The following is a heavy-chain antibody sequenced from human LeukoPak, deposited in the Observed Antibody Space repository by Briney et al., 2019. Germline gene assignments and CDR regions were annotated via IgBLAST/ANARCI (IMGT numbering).Heavy chain of an antibody. CDR1: GGSFSGYY. V-gene: IGHV4-34*01. Sequence: SETLSLTCAVYGGSFSGYYWSWIRQPPGKGLEWIGEINHSGSTNYNPSLKSRVTISVDTSKNQFSLKLSSVTAADTAVYYCAREEVGATSWFDPWGQGTLVTVSS. D-gene: IGHD1-26*01. CDR2: INHSGST. CDR3: AREEVGATSWFDP. J-gene: IGHJ5*02.